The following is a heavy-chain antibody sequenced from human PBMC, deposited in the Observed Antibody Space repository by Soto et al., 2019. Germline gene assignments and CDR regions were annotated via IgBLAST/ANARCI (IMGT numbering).Heavy chain of an antibody. CDR3: ARLRYSGSYPFDY. D-gene: IGHD1-26*01. CDR1: GGSISSSSYY. CDR2: IYYSGST. V-gene: IGHV4-39*01. J-gene: IGHJ4*02. Sequence: QLQLQESGPGLVKPSETLSLTCTVSGGSISSSSYYWGWIRQPPGKGLEWIGSIYYSGSTYYNPSLKSRVTISVDTSKNQFFLKLSSVTAADTAVYYCARLRYSGSYPFDYWGQGTLVTVSS.